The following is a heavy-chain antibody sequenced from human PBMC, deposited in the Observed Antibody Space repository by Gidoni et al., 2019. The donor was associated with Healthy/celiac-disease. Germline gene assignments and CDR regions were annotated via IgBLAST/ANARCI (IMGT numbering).Heavy chain of an antibody. D-gene: IGHD3-10*01. CDR1: GFTFTSSA. CDR2: IVVGSGNT. J-gene: IGHJ5*02. CDR3: AAGLLWFGELSGWFDP. V-gene: IGHV1-58*02. Sequence: QMQLVQSGPEVKKPGTSVKVSCKASGFTFTSSAMQWVRQARGQRLEWIGWIVVGSGNTNYAQKFQERVTITRDMSTSTAYMELSSLRSEDTAVYYCAAGLLWFGELSGWFDPWGQGTLVTVSS.